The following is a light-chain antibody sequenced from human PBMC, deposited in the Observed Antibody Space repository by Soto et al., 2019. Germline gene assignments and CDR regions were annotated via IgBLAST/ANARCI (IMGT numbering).Light chain of an antibody. CDR3: QQYFASSWT. Sequence: EIVLTQSPGTLSSSPGERATLSCRASQSIDSKYLAWYQHKPGQAPRLLIDATSSRSTGIPDRFGGSGSGTDFTLTINRLEPQDFAVYYCQQYFASSWTFGQGTKVDIK. CDR2: ATS. J-gene: IGKJ1*01. V-gene: IGKV3-20*01. CDR1: QSIDSKY.